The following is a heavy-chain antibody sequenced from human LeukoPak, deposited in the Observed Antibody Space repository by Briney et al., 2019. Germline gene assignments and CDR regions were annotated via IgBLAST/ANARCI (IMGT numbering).Heavy chain of an antibody. D-gene: IGHD6-19*01. J-gene: IGHJ4*02. CDR2: IIPIFGTA. CDR1: GGTFSSYA. CDR3: ARGRSLRVHSSGWSFDY. Sequence: SVKVSCKASGGTFSSYAISWVRQAPGQGLEWMGGIIPIFGTANYAQKFQGRVTITADKSTSTAYMELSSLRSEDTAVYYCARGRSLRVHSSGWSFDYWGQGTLVTVSS. V-gene: IGHV1-69*06.